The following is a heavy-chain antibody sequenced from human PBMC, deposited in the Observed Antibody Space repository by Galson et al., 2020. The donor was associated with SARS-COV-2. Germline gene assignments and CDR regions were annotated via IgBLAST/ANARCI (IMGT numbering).Heavy chain of an antibody. V-gene: IGHV3-64D*06. D-gene: IGHD2-15*01. CDR1: GFTFTGSS. CDR3: VSGYCGGRRCYYLSNNDYMDV. Sequence: GGSLSLSCSASGFTFTGSSVSWVRQAPGQGLEYVSGISSTGSSKYYASSVRTRFTIYRDNSRNTVDLQMSSLRPEATALYYCVSGYCGGRRCYYLSNNDYMDVWGKGTRVTVAS. J-gene: IGHJ6*03. CDR2: ISSTGSSK.